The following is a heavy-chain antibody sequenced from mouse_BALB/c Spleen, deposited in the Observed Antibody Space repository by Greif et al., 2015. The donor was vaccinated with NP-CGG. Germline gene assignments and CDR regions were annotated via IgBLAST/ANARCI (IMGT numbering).Heavy chain of an antibody. CDR1: GYAFTNYL. V-gene: IGHV1-54*01. CDR3: AREGDYGFAY. J-gene: IGHJ3*01. CDR2: LNPGSGGT. D-gene: IGHD2-4*01. Sequence: QVQLQQSGTELVRPGTSVKVSCKASGYAFTNYLIEWIKQRPGQGLEWIGVLNPGSGGTNYSEKFKGKATLTADYSSSTAYLQLSSLTSDDSAVYFCAREGDYGFAYWGQGTLVTVPA.